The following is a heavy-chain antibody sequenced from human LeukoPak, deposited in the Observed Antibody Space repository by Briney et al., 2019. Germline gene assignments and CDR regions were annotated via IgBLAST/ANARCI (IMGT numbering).Heavy chain of an antibody. Sequence: SETLSLTCTVSGGSISSSSYYWGWIRQPPGKGLEWIGSIYYSGSTYYNPSPKSRVTISVDTSKNQFSLKLSSVTAADTAVYYCARNLGYSYGDDAFDIWGQGTMVTVSS. CDR2: IYYSGST. J-gene: IGHJ3*02. CDR1: GGSISSSSYY. D-gene: IGHD5-18*01. V-gene: IGHV4-39*07. CDR3: ARNLGYSYGDDAFDI.